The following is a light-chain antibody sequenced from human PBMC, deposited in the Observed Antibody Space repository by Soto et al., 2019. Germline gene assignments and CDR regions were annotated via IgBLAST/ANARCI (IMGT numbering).Light chain of an antibody. CDR3: QQRIDWPLT. J-gene: IGKJ4*01. Sequence: EIVLTQSPATLSVSPGERVTLSCRASQSVSSSLAWYQQRPGQAPRLLIYDASTRATGIPARFSGSGSGTDFTLTISSLEPEDFAVYYCQQRIDWPLTFGGGTKVDIK. CDR2: DAS. V-gene: IGKV3-11*01. CDR1: QSVSSS.